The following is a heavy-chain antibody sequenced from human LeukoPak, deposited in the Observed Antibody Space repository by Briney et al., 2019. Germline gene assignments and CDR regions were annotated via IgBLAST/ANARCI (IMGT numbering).Heavy chain of an antibody. CDR1: GGTFSSYA. Sequence: SVKVSCKASGGTFSSYAISWVRQAPGQGLEWMGGIIPIFGTANYAQKFQGRVTITADESTSTAYMELSSLRSEDTAVYYCASLHCSSTSCHEDIPYYFDYWGQGTLVTVSP. CDR3: ASLHCSSTSCHEDIPYYFDY. CDR2: IIPIFGTA. D-gene: IGHD2-2*01. V-gene: IGHV1-69*13. J-gene: IGHJ4*02.